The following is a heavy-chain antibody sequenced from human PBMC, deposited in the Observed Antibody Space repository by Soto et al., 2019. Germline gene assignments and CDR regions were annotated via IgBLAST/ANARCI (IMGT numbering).Heavy chain of an antibody. Sequence: LRLSCAASGFTFSSYAMSWVRQAPGKGMEWVSAISGSGGSTCYADSVKGRFTISRDNSKNTLYLQMNSLRAEDTAVYYCAKGAGGDSSGYYGLDAFDIWGQGTMVTVSS. V-gene: IGHV3-23*01. CDR1: GFTFSSYA. J-gene: IGHJ3*02. CDR2: ISGSGGST. D-gene: IGHD3-22*01. CDR3: AKGAGGDSSGYYGLDAFDI.